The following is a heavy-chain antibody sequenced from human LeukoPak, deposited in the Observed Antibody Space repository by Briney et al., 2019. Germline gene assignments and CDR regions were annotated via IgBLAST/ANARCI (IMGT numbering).Heavy chain of an antibody. V-gene: IGHV4-59*12. D-gene: IGHD5-24*01. Sequence: SETLSLTCTVSGGSISSYYWSWIRQPPGKGLEWIGYIYYSGSTYYNPSLKSRVTISVDTSKNQFSLKLSSVTAADTAVYYCARDIVAEMATNYYYYMDVWGKGTTVTVSS. CDR2: IYYSGST. CDR1: GGSISSYY. CDR3: ARDIVAEMATNYYYYMDV. J-gene: IGHJ6*03.